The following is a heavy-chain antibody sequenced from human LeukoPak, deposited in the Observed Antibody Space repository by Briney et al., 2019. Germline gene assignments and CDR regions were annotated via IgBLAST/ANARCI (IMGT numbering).Heavy chain of an antibody. V-gene: IGHV4-59*01. CDR3: ARGGYGDYPSWFDP. J-gene: IGHJ5*02. Sequence: PSETLSLTCTVSGGSISSYYWSWIRQPPGKGLEWIGYIYYSGSTNYNPSPKSRVTISVDASKNQFSLKLSSVTAADTAVYYCARGGYGDYPSWFDPWGQGTLVTVSS. D-gene: IGHD4-17*01. CDR2: IYYSGST. CDR1: GGSISSYY.